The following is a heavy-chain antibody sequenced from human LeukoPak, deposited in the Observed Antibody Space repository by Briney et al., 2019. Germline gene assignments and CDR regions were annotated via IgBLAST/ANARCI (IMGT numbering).Heavy chain of an antibody. J-gene: IGHJ4*02. Sequence: SETLSLTCTVSSGSISSYYWSWIRQPPGKGLEWIGYIYYSGSTNYNPSLKSRVTISVDTSKNQFSLKLSSVTAADTAVYYCARDRAAAGLFDYWGQGTLVTVSS. D-gene: IGHD6-13*01. CDR2: IYYSGST. V-gene: IGHV4-59*01. CDR3: ARDRAAAGLFDY. CDR1: SGSISSYY.